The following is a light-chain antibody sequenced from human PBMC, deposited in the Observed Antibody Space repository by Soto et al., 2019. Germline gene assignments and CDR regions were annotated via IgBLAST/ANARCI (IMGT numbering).Light chain of an antibody. CDR3: CSYADSVI. CDR1: SSDVGSYNL. J-gene: IGLJ2*01. V-gene: IGLV2-23*01. CDR2: AGT. Sequence: QSALTQPASVSGSPGQSITVSCSGTSSDVGSYNLVSWFQQHPNKAPKLIIYAGTERPSGVSNRFSGTTSGNTASLTISGLQHEDEADYYCCSYADSVIFGGGTKVTVL.